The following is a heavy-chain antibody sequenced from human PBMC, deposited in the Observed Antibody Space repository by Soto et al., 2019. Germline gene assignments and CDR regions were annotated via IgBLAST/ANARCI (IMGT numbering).Heavy chain of an antibody. D-gene: IGHD1-26*01. Sequence: ASVKVSCKASGYTFTGYCMHWVRQAPGQGLEWMGWINPNSGGTNYAQKFQGRVTMTRDTSISTAYMELNRLRSDDTAVDYCARDNYEWEQRYSDNYYHYGMDVWGQGTTVTVSS. CDR2: INPNSGGT. CDR1: GYTFTGYC. J-gene: IGHJ6*02. CDR3: ARDNYEWEQRYSDNYYHYGMDV. V-gene: IGHV1-2*02.